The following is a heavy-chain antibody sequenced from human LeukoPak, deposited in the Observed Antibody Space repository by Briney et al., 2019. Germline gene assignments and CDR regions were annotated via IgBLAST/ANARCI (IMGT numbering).Heavy chain of an antibody. Sequence: SETLSLTCSVSGASITTRPYYYGWIRQSPTRGLEWIASVYYRGNAYYRPSLISRATSSVDRSKNQVSLNLSSVTATDTAVYYCVTHEEGSYFETWSQGTLVIVSS. CDR2: VYYRGNA. V-gene: IGHV4-39*01. D-gene: IGHD3-10*01. CDR1: GASITTRPYY. CDR3: VTHEEGSYFET. J-gene: IGHJ4*01.